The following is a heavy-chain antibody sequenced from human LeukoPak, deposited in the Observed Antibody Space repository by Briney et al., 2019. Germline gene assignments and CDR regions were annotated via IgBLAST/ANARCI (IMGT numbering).Heavy chain of an antibody. D-gene: IGHD2-2*02. Sequence: GGSLRLSCAASGFTFSSYSMNWVRQAPGKGLEWVSSISSSSSYIYYADSVKARFTISRDNAKNSLYLQMNSLRAEDTAVYYCASPGSIVVVPAAIFTYYFDYWGQGTLVTVSS. J-gene: IGHJ4*02. CDR3: ASPGSIVVVPAAIFTYYFDY. CDR1: GFTFSSYS. CDR2: ISSSSSYI. V-gene: IGHV3-21*01.